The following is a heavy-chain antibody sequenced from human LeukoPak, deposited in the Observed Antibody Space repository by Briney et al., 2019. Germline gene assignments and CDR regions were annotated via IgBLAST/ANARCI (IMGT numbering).Heavy chain of an antibody. V-gene: IGHV1-24*01. CDR3: ATLYCSSTSCYKGFDY. D-gene: IGHD2-2*02. CDR2: FDPEDGET. Sequence: GASVKVSCKVSGYTHTELSMHWVRQAPGKGLEWMGGFDPEDGETIYAQKFQGRVTMTEDTSTDTAYMELSSLRSEDTAVYYCATLYCSSTSCYKGFDYWGQGTLVTVSS. CDR1: GYTHTELS. J-gene: IGHJ4*02.